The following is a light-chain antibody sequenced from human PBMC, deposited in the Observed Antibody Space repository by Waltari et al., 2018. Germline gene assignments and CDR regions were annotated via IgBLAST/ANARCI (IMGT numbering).Light chain of an antibody. CDR2: AAS. V-gene: IGKV1-9*01. CDR3: HQLHDYPRVT. CDR1: QDINSY. Sequence: DIQLTQSPSFLSASVGDRVTITCRASQDINSYLAWYQQKPGKAPKLLMYAASTLQTAVPSRFSGSGSGTDFTLTINSLLPEDSATYYCHQLHDYPRVTFGGGTKVEIK. J-gene: IGKJ4*01.